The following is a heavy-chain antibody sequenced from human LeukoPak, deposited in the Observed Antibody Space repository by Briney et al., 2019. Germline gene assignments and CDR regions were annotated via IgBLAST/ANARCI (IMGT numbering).Heavy chain of an antibody. CDR1: GYTISGYY. J-gene: IGHJ4*02. CDR3: ARTSLYDSASDY. D-gene: IGHD3-22*01. V-gene: IGHV1-2*02. CDR2: INPNSGGT. Sequence: ASVKVSCKASGYTISGYYMHWVRQAPGQGLEWMGWINPNSGGTKYAQKFQGRVTMTRDTSISTAYMELTRLRSDDTAVYYCARTSLYDSASDYWGQGTLVTVSS.